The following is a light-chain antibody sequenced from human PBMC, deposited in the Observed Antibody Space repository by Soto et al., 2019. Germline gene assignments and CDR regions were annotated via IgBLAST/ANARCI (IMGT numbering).Light chain of an antibody. CDR2: AAS. J-gene: IGKJ4*01. Sequence: IQLTQSPSSLSASVGDRVTITCRASQDMSNYLAWYQQKPGIAPKLLIYAASTLQSGVPSRFSGSGSGTDFTLTISSLQPDDFASYYCQRLSHAFGGGTKVEIK. CDR3: QRLSHA. CDR1: QDMSNY. V-gene: IGKV1-9*01.